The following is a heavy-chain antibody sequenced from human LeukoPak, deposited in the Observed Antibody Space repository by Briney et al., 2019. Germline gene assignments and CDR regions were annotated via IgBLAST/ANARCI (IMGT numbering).Heavy chain of an antibody. CDR2: INPNSGGT. Sequence: ASVKVSCKASGYTFTGYYMHWVRQAPGQGLEWMGWINPNSGGTNYAQKFQGRVTMTRDTSISTAYMELSRLRSDDTAAYYCARSSSAWELSDYWGQGTLVTVSS. V-gene: IGHV1-2*02. J-gene: IGHJ4*02. CDR3: ARSSSAWELSDY. CDR1: GYTFTGYY. D-gene: IGHD1-26*01.